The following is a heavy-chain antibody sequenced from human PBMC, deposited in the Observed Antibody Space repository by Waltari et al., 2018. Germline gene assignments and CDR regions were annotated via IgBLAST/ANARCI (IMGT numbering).Heavy chain of an antibody. CDR2: IWYDGSQK. V-gene: IGHV3-33*01. CDR1: GPPFSPYA. CDR3: AREAFGYDSSGYSCDY. D-gene: IGHD3-22*01. J-gene: IGHJ4*02. Sequence: VQLVESGGGGVQPGNSLRLSCSESGPPFSPYASHRVRQAPGRGLEWVAMIWYDGSQKYYADSVKGRFTISRDNSRNTLYLQMNSLRVEDTAVYYCAREAFGYDSSGYSCDYWGLGTLVTVSS.